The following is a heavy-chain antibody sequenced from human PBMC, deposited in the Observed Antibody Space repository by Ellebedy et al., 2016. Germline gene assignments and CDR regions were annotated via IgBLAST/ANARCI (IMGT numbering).Heavy chain of an antibody. CDR1: GFSFSSFA. V-gene: IGHV3-23*01. CDR2: ISVNGDTT. CDR3: AKGDQWLVPAHFDL. Sequence: GESLKISXVGSGFSFSSFAMAWVRHAPGKGLEWVSFISVNGDTTHYIPSVRGRFTISRDNSKNTLFVQMNSLTVEDAAMYYCAKGDQWLVPAHFDLWGRGTLITVSS. D-gene: IGHD6-19*01. J-gene: IGHJ2*01.